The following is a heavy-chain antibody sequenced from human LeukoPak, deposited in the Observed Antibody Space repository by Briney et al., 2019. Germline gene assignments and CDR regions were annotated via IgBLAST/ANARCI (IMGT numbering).Heavy chain of an antibody. CDR1: GYSFTSYW. CDR3: ARARARDWFDP. J-gene: IGHJ5*02. V-gene: IGHV5-51*01. D-gene: IGHD6-6*01. CDR2: IYPGDSDT. Sequence: GASLQISCQGSGYSFTSYWIGWVRQLPGKGLEWMGIIYPGDSDTRYSPSFQGQVTISADKSISTAYLQWSSLKASDTAMYYCARARARDWFDPWGQGTLVTVSS.